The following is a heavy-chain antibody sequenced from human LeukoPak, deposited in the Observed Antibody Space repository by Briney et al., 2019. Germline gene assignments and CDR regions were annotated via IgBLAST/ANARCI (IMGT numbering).Heavy chain of an antibody. Sequence: SETLSLTCAVYGGSFSGYYWSWIRQPPGKGREWIGEINHSGSTNYNPSFKSRVTISVDTSKHQYSLKLSYVTAPNTAVYYCARRGHNRYYYDSSGYHKAFDIWGQGKMVTVSS. V-gene: IGHV4-34*01. J-gene: IGHJ3*02. D-gene: IGHD3-22*01. CDR3: ARRGHNRYYYDSSGYHKAFDI. CDR1: GGSFSGYY. CDR2: INHSGST.